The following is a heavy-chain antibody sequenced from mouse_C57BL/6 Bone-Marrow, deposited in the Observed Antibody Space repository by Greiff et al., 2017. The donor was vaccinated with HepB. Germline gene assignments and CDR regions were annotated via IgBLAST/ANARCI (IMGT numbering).Heavy chain of an antibody. Sequence: EVQLVESGPGLAKPSQTLSLTCSVTGYSITSAYWNWIRKFPGNQLEYMGYIRYSGSTYYNPSLKSRISITRDTSKNQYYLQLNSVTTEDTATYYCARGFITTVVEAMDYWGQGTSVTVSS. CDR3: ARGFITTVVEAMDY. J-gene: IGHJ4*01. CDR2: IRYSGST. CDR1: GYSITSAY. V-gene: IGHV3-8*01. D-gene: IGHD1-1*01.